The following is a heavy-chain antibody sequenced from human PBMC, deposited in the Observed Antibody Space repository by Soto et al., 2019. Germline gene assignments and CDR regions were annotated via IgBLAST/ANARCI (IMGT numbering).Heavy chain of an antibody. CDR1: GFTFSSYA. D-gene: IGHD3-10*01. CDR2: ISGSGGST. J-gene: IGHJ6*02. Sequence: GGSLRLSCAASGFTFSSYAMSWVRQAPGKGLEWVSAISGSGGSTYYADSVKGRFTISRDNSKNTLYLQMNSLRAEDTAVYYCAKEGLLWFGVYYYGMDVWGQGTTVTVSS. V-gene: IGHV3-23*01. CDR3: AKEGLLWFGVYYYGMDV.